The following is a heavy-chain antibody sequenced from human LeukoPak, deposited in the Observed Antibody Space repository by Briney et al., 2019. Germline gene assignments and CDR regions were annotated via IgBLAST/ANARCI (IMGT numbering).Heavy chain of an antibody. J-gene: IGHJ4*02. Sequence: GGSLRLSCAASGFTFSSYSMNWVRQAPGKGLEWVSFISTSSSYIYYADSLKGRFTISRDNAKKSLYLQINSLRAEDTAVYYCAGVTRGGYDGYFDYWGQGTLVTVSS. D-gene: IGHD5-12*01. CDR2: ISTSSSYI. V-gene: IGHV3-21*01. CDR3: AGVTRGGYDGYFDY. CDR1: GFTFSSYS.